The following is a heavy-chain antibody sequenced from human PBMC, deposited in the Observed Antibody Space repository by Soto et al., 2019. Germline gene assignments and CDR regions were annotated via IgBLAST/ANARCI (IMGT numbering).Heavy chain of an antibody. D-gene: IGHD5-18*01. CDR2: ISHSGST. J-gene: IGHJ4*02. Sequence: SETLSLTCTVSGGSISSAAYYLSWIRQHPGKGLEWIGYISHSGSTYYNPSLKSRVIISVDTSKNQFSLSSTSVTAADTAVYYCAREYTYGSNFFDCWGQGALVTVSS. CDR3: AREYTYGSNFFDC. V-gene: IGHV4-31*03. CDR1: GGSISSAAYY.